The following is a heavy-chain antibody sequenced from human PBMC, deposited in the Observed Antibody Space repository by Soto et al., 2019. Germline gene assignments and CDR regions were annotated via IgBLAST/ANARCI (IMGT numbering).Heavy chain of an antibody. D-gene: IGHD4-17*01. CDR1: GFTFSNAW. Sequence: GGSLRLSCAASGFTFSNAWMSWVRQAPGKGLEWVGRIKSKTDGGTTDYAAPVKGRFTISRDDSKNTLYLQMNSLKTEDTAVYYCTTAGDYETGPLYMDVWGKGTTVTVSS. CDR2: IKSKTDGGTT. CDR3: TTAGDYETGPLYMDV. V-gene: IGHV3-15*01. J-gene: IGHJ6*03.